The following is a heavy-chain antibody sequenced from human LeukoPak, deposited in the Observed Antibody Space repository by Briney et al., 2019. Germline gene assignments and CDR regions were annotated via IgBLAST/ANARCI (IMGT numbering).Heavy chain of an antibody. CDR1: GGSISSYY. CDR3: ARHELRHWATVTTYFDY. J-gene: IGHJ4*02. V-gene: IGHV4-59*08. Sequence: SETLSLTCTVSGGSISSYYWSWIRQPPGKGLEWIGYIYYSGSTNYNPPLKSRVTISVDTSKNQFSLKLSSVTAADTAVYYCARHELRHWATVTTYFDYWGQGTLVTVSS. D-gene: IGHD4-17*01. CDR2: IYYSGST.